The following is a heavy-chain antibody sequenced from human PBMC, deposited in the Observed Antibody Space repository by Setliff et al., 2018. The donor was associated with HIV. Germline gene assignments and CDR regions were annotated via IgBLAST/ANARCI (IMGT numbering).Heavy chain of an antibody. V-gene: IGHV1-8*01. J-gene: IGHJ6*02. CDR1: GHTFTNVD. D-gene: IGHD3-10*01. Sequence: ASVKVSCKASGHTFTNVDIHWLRRATGQGLEWMGWMNPNTGVSGYALKFQARVTMTRDTSISTAYMELSNLTSEDTAVYYCARGKGVGGVIITGGLDVWGQGTTVTVSS. CDR2: MNPNTGVS. CDR3: ARGKGVGGVIITGGLDV.